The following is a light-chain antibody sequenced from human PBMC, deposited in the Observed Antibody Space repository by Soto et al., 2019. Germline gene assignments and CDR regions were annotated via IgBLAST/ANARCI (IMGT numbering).Light chain of an antibody. CDR2: GAS. CDR3: QQRSHWPRT. Sequence: EIVMTQSPATLSVSPGERATLSCRASQTVSSNLAWFQQKPGQAPRLLVYGASTRATGVPGRFSGSGSGTDFTLTISSLEPEDFAVYYCQQRSHWPRTFGQGTKV. CDR1: QTVSSN. J-gene: IGKJ1*01. V-gene: IGKV3-11*01.